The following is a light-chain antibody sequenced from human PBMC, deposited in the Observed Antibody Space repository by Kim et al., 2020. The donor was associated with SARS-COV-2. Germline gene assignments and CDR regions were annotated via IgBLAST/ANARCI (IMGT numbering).Light chain of an antibody. V-gene: IGLV3-1*01. J-gene: IGLJ3*02. CDR2: QDS. CDR1: KLGHKY. CDR3: QAWDSSTGV. Sequence: VSPGQTASITCSGDKLGHKYACWYQQKPGQSPVLVIYQDSKRPSGIPERFSGSNSGNTATLTISGTQAMDEADYYCQAWDSSTGVFGGGTQLTVL.